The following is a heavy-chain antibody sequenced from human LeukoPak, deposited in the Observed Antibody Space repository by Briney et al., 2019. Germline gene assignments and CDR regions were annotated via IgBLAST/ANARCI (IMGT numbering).Heavy chain of an antibody. CDR3: ARQVSGSSGFDS. CDR1: GGSISSYY. D-gene: IGHD6-19*01. Sequence: KPSETLSLTCTVSGGSISSYYWTWIRQPPGKGLEWIGYIFSSGTTKYNPSLKSRVTISIDTSKNQFSLKLTSVNAADTAVYYCARQVSGSSGFDSWGQGTLVTVSS. CDR2: IFSSGTT. J-gene: IGHJ4*02. V-gene: IGHV4-59*08.